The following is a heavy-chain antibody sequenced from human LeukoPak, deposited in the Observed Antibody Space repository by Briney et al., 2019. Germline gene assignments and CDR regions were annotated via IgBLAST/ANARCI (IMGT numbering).Heavy chain of an antibody. CDR3: ARSPLGVVTAPQPYYFDY. CDR2: IISILGIA. J-gene: IGHJ4*02. V-gene: IGHV1-69*02. Sequence: ASVKVSCKASGGTFSSYTISWVRQAPGQGLEWMGRIISILGIANYAQKFQGRVTITADKSTSTAYMELSSLRSEDTAVYYCARSPLGVVTAPQPYYFDYWGQGTLVTVSS. D-gene: IGHD2-21*02. CDR1: GGTFSSYT.